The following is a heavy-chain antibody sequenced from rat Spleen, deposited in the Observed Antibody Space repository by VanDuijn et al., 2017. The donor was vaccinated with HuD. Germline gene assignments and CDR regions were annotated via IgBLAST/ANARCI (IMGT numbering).Heavy chain of an antibody. V-gene: IGHV5-20*01. CDR2: ITHDDGST. Sequence: EVQLVETGGGLVQPGRSLKLSCAVSGFTFNDHNMAWVRQAPGKGLEWVASITHDDGSTYYSDSVKGRFTISRDNAKSTLYLQMDSLRSEDTATYYCTTRITTRPHWGQGVMVTVSS. J-gene: IGHJ2*01. CDR3: TTRITTRPH. D-gene: IGHD1-4*01. CDR1: GFTFNDHN.